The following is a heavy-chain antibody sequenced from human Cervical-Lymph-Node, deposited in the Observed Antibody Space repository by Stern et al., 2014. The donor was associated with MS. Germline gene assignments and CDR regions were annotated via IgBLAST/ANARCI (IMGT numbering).Heavy chain of an antibody. V-gene: IGHV5-51*03. D-gene: IGHD5-24*01. J-gene: IGHJ4*02. CDR2: IYPGDSET. CDR3: ARRGDGYNYYFDF. CDR1: GYSFTNYW. Sequence: VQLVQSGAEVKRPGESLKISCKGSGYSFTNYWIGWVRQMPGKDLEWMWIIYPGDSETTYSPSFQGRVTFSVDKSINTAYLQWGSLRASDTAMYYCARRGDGYNYYFDFWGQGTLVTVSS.